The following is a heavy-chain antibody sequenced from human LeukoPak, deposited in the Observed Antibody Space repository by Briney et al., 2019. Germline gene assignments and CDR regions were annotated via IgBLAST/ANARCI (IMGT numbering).Heavy chain of an antibody. CDR3: AREYYYDSSWFDP. J-gene: IGHJ5*02. V-gene: IGHV3-48*01. D-gene: IGHD3-22*01. CDR2: ISSSSGTI. Sequence: GGSLRLSCAASGFALSSYSMNWVRQAPGKGLEWVSYISSSSGTIYYADSVKGRFTISRDNAKNSLYLQMNSLRAEDTAVYYCAREYYYDSSWFDPWGQGTLVTVSS. CDR1: GFALSSYS.